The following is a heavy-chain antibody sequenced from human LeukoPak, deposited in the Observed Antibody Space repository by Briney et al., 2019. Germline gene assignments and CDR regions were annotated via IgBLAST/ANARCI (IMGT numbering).Heavy chain of an antibody. CDR3: AKDSGGGNYIAEKDY. D-gene: IGHD1-26*01. Sequence: GGSLRLSCAASGFTFSDYGVHWVRQAPGKGREGVAVISYNGNDKYYGDSVKARFPISRDNSKNTMYLQMNSLRVEDTAVYYCAKDSGGGNYIAEKDYWGQGTLVTVSS. CDR1: GFTFSDYG. CDR2: ISYNGNDK. V-gene: IGHV3-30*18. J-gene: IGHJ4*02.